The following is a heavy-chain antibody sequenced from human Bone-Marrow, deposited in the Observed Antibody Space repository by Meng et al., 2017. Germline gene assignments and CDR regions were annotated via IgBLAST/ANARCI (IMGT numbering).Heavy chain of an antibody. J-gene: IGHJ5*02. D-gene: IGHD6-13*01. Sequence: SETLSLTCTVSGYSISSGYYWGWIRQPPGKGLEWIGSIYYSGSTYYNPSLKSRVTISVDTSKNQFSLKLSSVTAADTAVYYCARDLIRIAAAVYNWFDPWGQGTLVTVSS. CDR2: IYYSGST. CDR3: ARDLIRIAAAVYNWFDP. V-gene: IGHV4-38-2*02. CDR1: GYSISSGYY.